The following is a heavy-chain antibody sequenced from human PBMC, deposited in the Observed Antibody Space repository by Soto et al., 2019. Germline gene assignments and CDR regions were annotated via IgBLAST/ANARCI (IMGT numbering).Heavy chain of an antibody. Sequence: GGSLRLSCAASGFTFSSYAMHWVRQAPGKGLEWVAVISYDGSNKYYADSVKGRFTISRDNSKNTLYLQMNSLRAEDTAVYYCAKDSSGYYRTGVGFDYWGQGTLVTVSS. CDR2: ISYDGSNK. V-gene: IGHV3-30-3*01. D-gene: IGHD3-22*01. J-gene: IGHJ4*02. CDR3: AKDSSGYYRTGVGFDY. CDR1: GFTFSSYA.